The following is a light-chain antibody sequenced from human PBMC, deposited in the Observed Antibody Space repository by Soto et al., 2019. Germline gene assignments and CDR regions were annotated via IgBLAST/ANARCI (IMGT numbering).Light chain of an antibody. Sequence: QSVLTQPASVSGCPGQSLTISCTGTSSDVGGYNYVSWYQQHPGKAPKLLINDASNRPSGISDRFSGSKSGNTASLTISGLQAEDEADYYCSSYTSSTTNVFGTGTKVTVL. J-gene: IGLJ1*01. CDR1: SSDVGGYNY. CDR3: SSYTSSTTNV. CDR2: DAS. V-gene: IGLV2-14*03.